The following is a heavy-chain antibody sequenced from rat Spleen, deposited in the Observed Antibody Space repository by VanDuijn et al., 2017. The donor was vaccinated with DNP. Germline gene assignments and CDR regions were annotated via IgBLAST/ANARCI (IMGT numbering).Heavy chain of an antibody. CDR3: TAPQVPGYEYFDY. CDR2: IRTKPNNSTT. CDR1: GFTFSNVA. D-gene: IGHD1-4*01. J-gene: IGHJ2*01. Sequence: VQVVESGGGLVQPKESLKISCAASGFTFSNVAMYWVRQAPGKGLEWVGRIRTKPNNSTTYYADSVKGRFTISRDDSKSMVYLQMANLKTDDTAMYYCTAPQVPGYEYFDYWGHGVMVTVSS. V-gene: IGHV10-5*01.